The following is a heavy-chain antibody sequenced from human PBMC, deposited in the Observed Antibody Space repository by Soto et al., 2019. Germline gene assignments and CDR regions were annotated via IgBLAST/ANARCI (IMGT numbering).Heavy chain of an antibody. V-gene: IGHV4-30-4*01. D-gene: IGHD2-21*01. J-gene: IGHJ3*02. Sequence: SETLSLTCTVSGGSISSGDYYWSWIRQPPGKGLEWIGYIYYSGSTYYNPSLKSRVTISVDTSKNQFSLKLSSVTAADTAVYYCARMVIANDAFDSWGQGTMVTVSS. CDR3: ARMVIANDAFDS. CDR1: GGSISSGDYY. CDR2: IYYSGST.